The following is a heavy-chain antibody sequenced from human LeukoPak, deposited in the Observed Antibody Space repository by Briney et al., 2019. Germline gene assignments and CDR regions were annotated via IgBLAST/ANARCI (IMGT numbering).Heavy chain of an antibody. V-gene: IGHV3-21*01. D-gene: IGHD2-8*01. CDR2: ISSSSSYV. J-gene: IGHJ4*02. CDR3: ARTKPFDY. CDR1: GFTFSTYI. Sequence: GXXLRLSCAASGFTFSTYIMNWVRQAPGKGLEWVSSISSSSSYVYYADSVKGRFTISRDNAKNSLYLQMNSLRAEDTAVYYCARTKPFDYWGQGTLVTVSS.